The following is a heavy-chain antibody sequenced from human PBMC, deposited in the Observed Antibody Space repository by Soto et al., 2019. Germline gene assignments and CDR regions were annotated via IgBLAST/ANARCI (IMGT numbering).Heavy chain of an antibody. J-gene: IGHJ5*02. CDR1: GGSINSSNW. CDR2: IYHSGNT. D-gene: IGHD6-13*01. CDR3: ASEGPETIAADLSWFDP. Sequence: QVQLQESGPGLVKPSGTLSLTCAVSGGSINSSNWWTLVRQPPGKGLEWIGNIYHSGNTNYNPSLKSRVTISVDRSKNQFSLRLSSVTAADTATYYCASEGPETIAADLSWFDPWGQGTLVTVSS. V-gene: IGHV4-4*02.